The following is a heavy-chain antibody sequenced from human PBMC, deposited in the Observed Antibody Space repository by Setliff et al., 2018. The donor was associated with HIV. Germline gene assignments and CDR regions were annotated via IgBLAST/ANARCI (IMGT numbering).Heavy chain of an antibody. J-gene: IGHJ4*02. V-gene: IGHV3-74*01. CDR1: GFAFSSYL. CDR3: ARGAIGIAARPVDY. D-gene: IGHD6-6*01. Sequence: GGSLRLSCAASGFAFSSYLMHWVRQAPGKGLVGVSRINSDGSSTSYADSVKGRFTISRDNAQNTLYLQMNSLRAEDTAVYYCARGAIGIAARPVDYWGQGTLVTVSS. CDR2: INSDGSST.